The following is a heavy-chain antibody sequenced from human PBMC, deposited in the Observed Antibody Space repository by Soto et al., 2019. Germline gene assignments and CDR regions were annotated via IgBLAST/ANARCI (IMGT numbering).Heavy chain of an antibody. CDR1: GGSFSGYY. CDR2: INHSGST. Sequence: ASETLSLTCAVYGGSFSGYYWSWIRQPPGKGLEWIGEINHSGSTNYNPSLKSRVTISVDTSKNQFSLKLSSVTAADTAVYYCARGRLGPPYPHPYYSGGSCYLLFDYWSQGTLVTVSS. J-gene: IGHJ4*02. CDR3: ARGRLGPPYPHPYYSGGSCYLLFDY. V-gene: IGHV4-34*01. D-gene: IGHD2-15*01.